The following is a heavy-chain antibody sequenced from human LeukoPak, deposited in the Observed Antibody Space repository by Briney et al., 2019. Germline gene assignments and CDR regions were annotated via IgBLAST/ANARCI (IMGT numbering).Heavy chain of an antibody. Sequence: GGSLRLSCATSGFTFSNFWTDWVRQAPGKGLEGVANINQNGGEKYYADSVKGRFTISSDNSKNTLYLQMNSLRPEDPAVYYCAKDSRSGSYRGLDYWGQGTLVTVSS. J-gene: IGHJ4*02. CDR2: INQNGGEK. D-gene: IGHD1-26*01. CDR1: GFTFSNFW. V-gene: IGHV3-7*01. CDR3: AKDSRSGSYRGLDY.